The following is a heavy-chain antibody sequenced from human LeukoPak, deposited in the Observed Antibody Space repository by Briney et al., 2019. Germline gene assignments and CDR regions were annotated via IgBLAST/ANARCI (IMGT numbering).Heavy chain of an antibody. J-gene: IGHJ4*02. CDR3: VNLWEAGY. CDR2: IGTVGDT. V-gene: IGHV3-13*01. Sequence: GGSLRLSCAASGFTFSTYDFHWVRQATGKGLEWVSAIGTVGDTHYPGSVKGRFTISRDNAKNSLYLQMNSLRVEDTAVYYCVNLWEAGYWGQGTLVSVSS. CDR1: GFTFSTYD. D-gene: IGHD1-26*01.